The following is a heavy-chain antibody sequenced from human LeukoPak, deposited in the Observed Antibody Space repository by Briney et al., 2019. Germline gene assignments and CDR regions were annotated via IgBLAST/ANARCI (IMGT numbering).Heavy chain of an antibody. CDR3: ASLGTTAMVRGAPREF. CDR2: IYTSGST. CDR1: GGSISSGSYY. V-gene: IGHV4-61*02. J-gene: IGHJ4*02. D-gene: IGHD3-10*01. Sequence: KPSGTLSLTCTVSGGSISSGSYYWSWIRQPAGKGLEWVGRIYTSGSTNYNPSLKSRVTMSVDTSKNQFSLKLSSVTAADTAVYYCASLGTTAMVRGAPREFWGQGTLVTVSS.